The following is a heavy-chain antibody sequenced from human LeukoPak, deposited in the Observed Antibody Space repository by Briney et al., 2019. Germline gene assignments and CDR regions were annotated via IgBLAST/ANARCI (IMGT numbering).Heavy chain of an antibody. D-gene: IGHD6-19*01. CDR2: FNPNSGET. J-gene: IGHJ4*02. V-gene: IGHV1-2*02. Sequence: GPSVKLFCKASGYTFTGYYMHWVRQAPGQALEWMGWFNPNSGETNYVQKFQGRVTMTGDTSISTAYMELSRLTSDDTAVYFCATIAVAGDFDSWGQGTLVTVSS. CDR1: GYTFTGYY. CDR3: ATIAVAGDFDS.